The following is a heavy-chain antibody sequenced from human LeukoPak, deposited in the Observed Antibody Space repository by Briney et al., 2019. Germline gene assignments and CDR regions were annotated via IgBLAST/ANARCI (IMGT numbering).Heavy chain of an antibody. Sequence: PSETLSLTCTVSGGSISSSSYYWGWIRQPPGKGLEWIGSIYYSGSTYYNPSLKSRVTMSIETSKNQFSLNLRSVTAADTAVYYCVRQSQIYDFWGQGTLVTVSS. CDR3: VRQSQIYDF. D-gene: IGHD2/OR15-2a*01. J-gene: IGHJ4*02. CDR1: GGSISSSSYY. CDR2: IYYSGST. V-gene: IGHV4-39*01.